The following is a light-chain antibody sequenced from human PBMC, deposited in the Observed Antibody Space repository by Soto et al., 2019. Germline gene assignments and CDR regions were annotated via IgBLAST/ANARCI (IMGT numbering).Light chain of an antibody. CDR3: QQSYGTPRT. J-gene: IGKJ2*01. CDR2: AAS. Sequence: DIQMTQSPSSLSASVGDRVTITCRAGQSISNYLNWYQQKPGKAPELLIYAASSLQSGVPSRFSGSGSGTDFTLTITSLQPEDFATYYCQQSYGTPRTFGQGTKLEIK. CDR1: QSISNY. V-gene: IGKV1-39*01.